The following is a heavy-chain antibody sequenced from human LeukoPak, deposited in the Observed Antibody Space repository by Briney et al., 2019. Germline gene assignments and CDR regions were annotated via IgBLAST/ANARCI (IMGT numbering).Heavy chain of an antibody. V-gene: IGHV3-48*03. CDR2: ISSSGSTI. Sequence: GGSLRLSCAASGFTFSSYEMNWVRQAPGKGLEWVSYISSSGSTIYYADSVKGRFTISRDNAKNSLYLQMNSLRAEDTAVCYCARDFNYGPFDYWGQGTLVTVSS. D-gene: IGHD4-11*01. J-gene: IGHJ4*02. CDR3: ARDFNYGPFDY. CDR1: GFTFSSYE.